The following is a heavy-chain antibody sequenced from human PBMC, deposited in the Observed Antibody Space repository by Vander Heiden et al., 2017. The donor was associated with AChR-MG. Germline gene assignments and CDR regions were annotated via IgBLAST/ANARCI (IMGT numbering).Heavy chain of an antibody. CDR1: GFTFSSYS. J-gene: IGHJ4*02. CDR3: ARDLVEPGYCSGGSCIH. V-gene: IGHV3-21*01. Sequence: EVQLVESGGGLVKHGGSLRLSCAASGFTFSSYSMNWVGQAPGKGLEWVSSISSSSSYIYYADSVKGRFTISRDNAKNSLYLQMNSLRAEDTAVYYCARDLVEPGYCSGGSCIHWGQGTLVTVSS. CDR2: ISSSSSYI. D-gene: IGHD2-15*01.